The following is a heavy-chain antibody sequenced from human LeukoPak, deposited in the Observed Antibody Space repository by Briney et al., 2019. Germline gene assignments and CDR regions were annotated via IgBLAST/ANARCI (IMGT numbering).Heavy chain of an antibody. CDR2: IKGDGSEK. J-gene: IGHJ4*02. CDR3: ARDLYSTSSSYVDY. V-gene: IGHV3-7*01. CDR1: GFTFSSYW. D-gene: IGHD6-6*01. Sequence: GGSLRLSCEASGFTFSSYWMSWVRQAPGKGLVWVASIKGDGSEKYYVDSVKGRFTISRDNAKNSLYLQMNSLTAEDTAVYYCARDLYSTSSSYVDYWGQGTLVTVSS.